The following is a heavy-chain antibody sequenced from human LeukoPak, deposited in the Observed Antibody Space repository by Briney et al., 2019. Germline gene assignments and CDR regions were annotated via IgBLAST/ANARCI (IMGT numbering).Heavy chain of an antibody. CDR2: INWNGGST. V-gene: IGHV3-20*01. J-gene: IGHJ4*02. CDR3: VRETISAAGPFDY. Sequence: PGGSLRLSCAASGFTFGDYGMGWVRQAPGKGLEWVSSINWNGGSTGYADSVKGRFTISRDNPKNSLFLQMASLRPDDTALYHCVRETISAAGPFDYGGQGTLVTVSS. D-gene: IGHD6-13*01. CDR1: GFTFGDYG.